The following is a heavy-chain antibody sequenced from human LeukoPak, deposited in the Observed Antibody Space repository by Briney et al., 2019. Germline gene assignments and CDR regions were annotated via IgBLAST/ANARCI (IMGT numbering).Heavy chain of an antibody. Sequence: GGSLRLSCAASGFTFDDYAMHWVRQAPGKGLEWVSGISWNSGSIGYADSVKGRFTISRDNSKNTLYLQMNSLRAEDTAVYYCARDLTDFWSGRSVCFDYWGQGTLVTVSS. CDR1: GFTFDDYA. V-gene: IGHV3-9*01. D-gene: IGHD3-3*01. J-gene: IGHJ4*02. CDR3: ARDLTDFWSGRSVCFDY. CDR2: ISWNSGSI.